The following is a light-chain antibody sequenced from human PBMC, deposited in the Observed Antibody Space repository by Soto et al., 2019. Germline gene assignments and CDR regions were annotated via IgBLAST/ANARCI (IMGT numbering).Light chain of an antibody. CDR1: QSVSRY. CDR2: GAS. J-gene: IGKJ5*01. CDR3: QQYGSPPIT. V-gene: IGKV3-20*01. Sequence: EIVLTQSPATLSLSPGERATLSCRASQSVSRYLAWYQQKPGQAPRLLIYGASSRATGIPDRFSGSGSGTDFTLTISRLEPEDFAVYYCQQYGSPPITFGQGTRLEIK.